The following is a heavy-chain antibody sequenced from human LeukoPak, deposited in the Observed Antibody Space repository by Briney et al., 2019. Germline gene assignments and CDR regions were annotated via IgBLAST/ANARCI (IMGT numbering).Heavy chain of an antibody. J-gene: IGHJ4*02. CDR2: IYSGGST. Sequence: GGSLRLSCAASGFTVSSNYMSWVRQAPGKGLEWVSVIYSGGSTYYADSVKGRFTISRDNSKNTLYLQMNSLRAEDTAVYYCARDNPPSSGRSGWFDYWGQGTLVTVSS. CDR1: GFTVSSNY. V-gene: IGHV3-66*01. CDR3: ARDNPPSSGRSGWFDY. D-gene: IGHD6-19*01.